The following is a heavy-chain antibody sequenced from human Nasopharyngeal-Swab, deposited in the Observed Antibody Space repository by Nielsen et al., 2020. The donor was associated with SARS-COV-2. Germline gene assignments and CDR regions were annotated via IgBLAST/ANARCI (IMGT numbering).Heavy chain of an antibody. CDR2: ISYDGSNK. Sequence: GESLKISCAASGFTFRSYAMHWVRQAPGKGLEWVAVISYDGSNKYYADSVKGRFTISRDNSKNTLYLQMNSLRAEDTAVYYCARDRDYYYDSTNWFDPWGQGTLVTVSS. CDR3: ARDRDYYYDSTNWFDP. V-gene: IGHV3-30-3*01. D-gene: IGHD3-22*01. CDR1: GFTFRSYA. J-gene: IGHJ5*02.